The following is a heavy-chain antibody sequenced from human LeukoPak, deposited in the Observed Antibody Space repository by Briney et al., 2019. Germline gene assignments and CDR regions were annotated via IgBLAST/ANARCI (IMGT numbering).Heavy chain of an antibody. CDR3: ARGNGRWLQLGFDY. CDR2: INHSGST. Sequence: SETLSLTCTVSGGSISSYYWNWIRQPPGKRLEWIGEINHSGSTNYNPSLKSRVTISVDTSKNQFSLKLSSVTAADTAVYYCARGNGRWLQLGFDYWGQGTLVTVSS. V-gene: IGHV4-34*01. CDR1: GGSISSYY. D-gene: IGHD5-24*01. J-gene: IGHJ4*02.